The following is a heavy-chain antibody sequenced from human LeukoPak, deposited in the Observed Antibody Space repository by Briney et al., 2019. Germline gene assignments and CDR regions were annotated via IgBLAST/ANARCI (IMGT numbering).Heavy chain of an antibody. CDR3: ARARGGSYFDY. J-gene: IGHJ4*02. CDR2: IIPIFGIA. Sequence: SVKISCKASGGIFSGYAISWVRQAPGQGLEWMGRIIPIFGIANYAQKFQGRVTITADKSTSTAYMELSSLRSEDTAVYYCARARGGSYFDYWGQGTLVTVSS. V-gene: IGHV1-69*04. CDR1: GGIFSGYA. D-gene: IGHD3-16*01.